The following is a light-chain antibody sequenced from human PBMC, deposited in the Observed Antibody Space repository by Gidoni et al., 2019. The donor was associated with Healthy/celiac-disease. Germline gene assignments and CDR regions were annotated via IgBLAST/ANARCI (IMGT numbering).Light chain of an antibody. V-gene: IGKV1-39*01. CDR2: AAS. Sequence: DIQLPQSPSSLAASVGDRVTITCRASQSISSYVNWYQQKPGEAPKLLIYAASSLQSGVPSRFSGSGSGADFTLTISRLQPEDFATYYCQQSYSTLTFGGGTKVEIK. CDR1: QSISSY. CDR3: QQSYSTLT. J-gene: IGKJ4*01.